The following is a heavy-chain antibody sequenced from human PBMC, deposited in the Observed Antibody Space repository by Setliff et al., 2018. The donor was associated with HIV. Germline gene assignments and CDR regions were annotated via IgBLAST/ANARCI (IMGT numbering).Heavy chain of an antibody. CDR1: GFTFTPYA. V-gene: IGHV3-23*01. J-gene: IGHJ4*02. Sequence: GGSLRLSCAASGFTFTPYAMTWVRQAPGKGLEWVSSLSGSSRDIYYADSVKGRFTISRDNSKNTVYLQMDSLRVEDTAIYYCAKHTSPAFKTFDYWSQGTLVTVSS. CDR3: AKHTSPAFKTFDY. CDR2: LSGSSRDI.